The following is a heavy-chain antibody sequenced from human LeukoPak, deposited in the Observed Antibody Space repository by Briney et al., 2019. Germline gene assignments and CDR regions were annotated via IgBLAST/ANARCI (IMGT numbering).Heavy chain of an antibody. J-gene: IGHJ4*02. CDR1: GGSFSTYY. V-gene: IGHV4-34*01. Sequence: SETLSLTCAVYGGSFSTYYWTWIRQSPGKGLEWIGEINHSGSTNYNPSLESRVTISVDTSKNQFSLKVTSVTAADTAIYYCARRSYSSGWPFDYWGQGSLVTVSS. CDR3: ARRSYSSGWPFDY. D-gene: IGHD6-19*01. CDR2: INHSGST.